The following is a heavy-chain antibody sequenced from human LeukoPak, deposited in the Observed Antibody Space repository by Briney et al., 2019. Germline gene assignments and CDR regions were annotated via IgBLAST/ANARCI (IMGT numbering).Heavy chain of an antibody. V-gene: IGHV3-23*01. D-gene: IGHD5-12*01. J-gene: IGHJ4*02. CDR2: ISGPGGGT. CDR1: GFTFSSYW. Sequence: GGSLRLSCAASGFTFSSYWMHWVRQAPGKGLEWVSAISGPGGGTYYADSVKGRFTISRDNSKNTLYLQMNSLRVEDTAIYYCAKAPPGYSSYALPANWGQGTLVTVSS. CDR3: AKAPPGYSSYALPAN.